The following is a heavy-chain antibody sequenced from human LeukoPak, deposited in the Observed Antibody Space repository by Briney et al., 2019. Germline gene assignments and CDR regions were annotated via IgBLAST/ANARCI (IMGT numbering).Heavy chain of an antibody. CDR3: ARDGPAYTSRWYDYYYGLDV. CDR1: GGSISSSNW. Sequence: PSETLSLTCAVSGGSISSSNWWSWVRQPPGKGLEWIGHIYHSGSTNYNPSLKSRDTISIDTSKNQFSLKLTSVTSADTAVYYCARDGPAYTSRWYDYYYGLDVWGKGTTVTVSS. J-gene: IGHJ6*04. V-gene: IGHV4-4*02. CDR2: IYHSGST. D-gene: IGHD2-2*01.